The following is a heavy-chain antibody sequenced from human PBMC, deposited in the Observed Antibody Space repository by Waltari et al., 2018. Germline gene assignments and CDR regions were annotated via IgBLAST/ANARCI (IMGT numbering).Heavy chain of an antibody. CDR2: VYYTGST. J-gene: IGHJ5*02. CDR1: RDSITSSNYY. CDR3: ARTFMVRTIRSRGWFDP. D-gene: IGHD3-10*01. Sequence: QLQLQESGPRLVKPSETLSLTCSVSRDSITSSNYYWAWIRQPPGKGLEWIGSVYYTGSTYYKASLKSRVTISVDTSKNYFSLSLTSVTATDTAIYFCARTFMVRTIRSRGWFDPWGQGTLVTVSS. V-gene: IGHV4-39*02.